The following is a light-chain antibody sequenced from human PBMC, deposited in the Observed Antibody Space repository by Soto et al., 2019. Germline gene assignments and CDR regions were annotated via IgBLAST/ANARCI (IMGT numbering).Light chain of an antibody. J-gene: IGKJ2*01. CDR1: QSVSSSSS. Sequence: EIVLTQYPGTVSLSPGVRAPLACRASQSVSSSSSLAWYQQKRGQAPRLLIYGASSRATGIPDRFSGSGSATDLALTISRLEPGDCAVYYCLQYGSSPSSTFGEGTQLEIK. CDR3: LQYGSSPSST. V-gene: IGKV3-20*01. CDR2: GAS.